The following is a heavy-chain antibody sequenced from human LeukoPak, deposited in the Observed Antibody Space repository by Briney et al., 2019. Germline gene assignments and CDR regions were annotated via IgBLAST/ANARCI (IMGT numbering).Heavy chain of an antibody. Sequence: GGSLRLSCAASGFTFSNAWMTWVRQAPGKGLEWVGHIKKKDDGGATDYAAPVKGRFNISRDDSKDTLYLHLNSLKTEDTAVYYCTTVQQWLAQALGYWGQGTLVTVSS. D-gene: IGHD6-19*01. J-gene: IGHJ4*02. V-gene: IGHV3-15*01. CDR1: GFTFSNAW. CDR3: TTVQQWLAQALGY. CDR2: IKKKDDGGAT.